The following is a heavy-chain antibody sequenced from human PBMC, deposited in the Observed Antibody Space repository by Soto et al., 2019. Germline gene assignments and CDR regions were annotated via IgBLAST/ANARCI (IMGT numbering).Heavy chain of an antibody. J-gene: IGHJ4*02. CDR3: AKDPSDYGGNSRFDY. V-gene: IGHV3-23*01. Sequence: GGALRLSCAAPVFTFSSDAMSWVRQAPGKGLAWVSAISGSGGSTYYADPVKGRFTISRDNSKNTLYLQMNRLRAEDTAVYYCAKDPSDYGGNSRFDYWGQGTLVTV. CDR2: ISGSGGST. CDR1: VFTFSSDA. D-gene: IGHD4-17*01.